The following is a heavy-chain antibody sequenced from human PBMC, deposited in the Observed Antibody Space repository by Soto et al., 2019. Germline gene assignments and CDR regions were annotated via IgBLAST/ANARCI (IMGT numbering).Heavy chain of an antibody. V-gene: IGHV3-23*01. D-gene: IGHD2-2*01. CDR3: AEVRGSSTSRGNY. CDR1: GFTFSSYA. Sequence: EVQLLESGGGLVQPGGSLRLSCAASGFTFSSYAMSWVRQAPGKGLEWVSAISGSGGSTYYADSVKGRFTISRDNSKNTLYLQMNSLRAEDTAVYYCAEVRGSSTSRGNYWGQGTLVTVSS. CDR2: ISGSGGST. J-gene: IGHJ4*02.